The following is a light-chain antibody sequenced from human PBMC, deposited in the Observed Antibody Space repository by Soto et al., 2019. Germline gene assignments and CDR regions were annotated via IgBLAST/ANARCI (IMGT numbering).Light chain of an antibody. CDR1: QTISGW. J-gene: IGKJ2*01. V-gene: IGKV1-5*01. Sequence: DIQVTQSPSTLSASVGDRVTITCRASQTISGWLAWYQQKPGKAPKLLIYDASTLESGVPSRFSGSESGTEFTLTIRSLRPDDVAADDCQQYNGYRFGQGTKLEIK. CDR2: DAS. CDR3: QQYNGYR.